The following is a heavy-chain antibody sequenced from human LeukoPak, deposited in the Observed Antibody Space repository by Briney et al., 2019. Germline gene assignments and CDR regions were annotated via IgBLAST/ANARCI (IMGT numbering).Heavy chain of an antibody. CDR3: ARGHYDFWSGYLGAFDI. CDR1: GGSISSGSYY. D-gene: IGHD3-3*01. Sequence: PSQTLPLTCTVSGGSISSGSYYWSWIRQPAGKGLEWIGRIYTSGSTNYNPSLKSRVTISVDTSKNQFSLKLSSVTAADTAVYYCARGHYDFWSGYLGAFDIWGQGTMVTVSS. CDR2: IYTSGST. V-gene: IGHV4-61*02. J-gene: IGHJ3*02.